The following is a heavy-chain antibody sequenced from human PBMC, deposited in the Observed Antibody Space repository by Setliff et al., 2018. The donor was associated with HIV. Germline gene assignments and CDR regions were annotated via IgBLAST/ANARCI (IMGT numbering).Heavy chain of an antibody. J-gene: IGHJ3*02. CDR1: GYTFTSFG. Sequence: GASVKVSCKASGYTFTSFGISWVRQAPGQGLEWMGWISAYSGNTNYAQKIQGRVTMTTDTSTSTAHMELRSLRSDDTAVYYCARVAWYYSFWSGLGDAFDIWGQGTMVTVSS. V-gene: IGHV1-18*01. D-gene: IGHD3-3*01. CDR2: ISAYSGNT. CDR3: ARVAWYYSFWSGLGDAFDI.